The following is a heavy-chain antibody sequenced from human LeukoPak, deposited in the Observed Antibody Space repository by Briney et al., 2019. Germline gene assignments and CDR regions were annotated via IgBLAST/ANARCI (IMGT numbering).Heavy chain of an antibody. Sequence: PSQTLSLTCAVSGGSISSGGYSWSWIRQPRGKGLEWIGYIYHSGSTYYNPSLKSRVTISVDRSKNQFSLKLSSVTAADTAVYYCARASLDSPRGYNWLDPWGQGTLVTVSS. CDR3: ARASLDSPRGYNWLDP. CDR2: IYHSGST. CDR1: GGSISSGGYS. D-gene: IGHD3-22*01. V-gene: IGHV4-30-2*01. J-gene: IGHJ5*02.